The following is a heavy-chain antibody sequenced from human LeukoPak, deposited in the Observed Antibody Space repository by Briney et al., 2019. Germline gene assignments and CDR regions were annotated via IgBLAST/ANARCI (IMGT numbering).Heavy chain of an antibody. D-gene: IGHD2-15*01. CDR3: ARVLGYCSGGSCSQDYFDY. J-gene: IGHJ4*02. Sequence: PSETLSLTCTVSGGSVSSYYWSWIRQPPGKGLEWIGYIYYSGSTNYNPSLKSRVTISVDTSKNQFSLKLSSVTAADTAVYYCARVLGYCSGGSCSQDYFDYWGQGTLVTVSS. CDR2: IYYSGST. CDR1: GGSVSSYY. V-gene: IGHV4-59*02.